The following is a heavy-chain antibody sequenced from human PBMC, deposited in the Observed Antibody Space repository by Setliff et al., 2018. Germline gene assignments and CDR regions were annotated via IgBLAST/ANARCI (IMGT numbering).Heavy chain of an antibody. Sequence: GGSLRLSCAASGFTFSSYWMSWVRQAPGKGLEWVANIKQDGSEKYYVDSVKGRFTISRDISKNTLYLQMNNLRAEDTAVYYCAKELAVAGSCIDYWGQGTLVTVSS. V-gene: IGHV3-7*01. CDR1: GFTFSSYW. CDR3: AKELAVAGSCIDY. J-gene: IGHJ4*02. D-gene: IGHD6-19*01. CDR2: IKQDGSEK.